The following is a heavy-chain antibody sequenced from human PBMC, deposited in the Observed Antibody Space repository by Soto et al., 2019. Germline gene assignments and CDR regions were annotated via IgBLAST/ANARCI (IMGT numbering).Heavy chain of an antibody. CDR2: IYYSGST. D-gene: IGHD3-10*01. V-gene: IGHV4-61*01. CDR3: ARDRGVGLILWFGESAYGMDV. J-gene: IGHJ6*02. CDR1: GGSVSSGSYY. Sequence: SETLSLTCTVSGGSVSSGSYYWSWIRQPPGKGLEWIGYIYYSGSTNSNPSLKSRVTISVDTSKNQFSLKLSSVTAADTAVYYCARDRGVGLILWFGESAYGMDVWGQGTTVTV.